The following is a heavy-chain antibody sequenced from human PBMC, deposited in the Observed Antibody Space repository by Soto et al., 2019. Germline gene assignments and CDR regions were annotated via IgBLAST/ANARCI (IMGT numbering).Heavy chain of an antibody. CDR2: INPNSGGT. CDR3: AREQWLGEDYYYGMDV. Sequence: VVSVKVPCKASGYTFTGYYIHWVRQAPGQGLEWMGWINPNSGGTNYAQKFQGRVTMTRDTSISTAYMELSRLRSDDTAVYYCAREQWLGEDYYYGMDVWGQGTTVTVSS. J-gene: IGHJ6*02. V-gene: IGHV1-2*02. D-gene: IGHD6-19*01. CDR1: GYTFTGYY.